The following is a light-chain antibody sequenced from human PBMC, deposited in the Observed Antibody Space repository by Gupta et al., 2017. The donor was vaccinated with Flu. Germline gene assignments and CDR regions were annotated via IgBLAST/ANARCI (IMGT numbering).Light chain of an antibody. CDR3: QQDVNSLWT. Sequence: SLGASTAINCKSSQSLLSRSNNKNYVAWYQQKPGQPPKLLISWAFTRESGVPDRFSGSGSGTDFTLTIGSLQAEDVAIYYCQQDVNSLWTFGQGTKVEI. V-gene: IGKV4-1*01. CDR2: WAF. CDR1: QSLLSRSNNKNY. J-gene: IGKJ1*01.